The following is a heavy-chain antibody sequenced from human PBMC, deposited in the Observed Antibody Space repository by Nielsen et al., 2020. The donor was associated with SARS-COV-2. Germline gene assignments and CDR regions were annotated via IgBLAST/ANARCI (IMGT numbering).Heavy chain of an antibody. V-gene: IGHV3-11*05. CDR3: AREYDILTGYYRLGHWFDP. J-gene: IGHJ5*02. D-gene: IGHD3-9*01. Sequence: WIRQPPGKGLEWVSYTSSSSSYTNYADSVKGRFTISRDNAKNSLYLQMNSLRAEDTAVYYCAREYDILTGYYRLGHWFDPWGQGTLVTVSS. CDR2: TSSSSSYT.